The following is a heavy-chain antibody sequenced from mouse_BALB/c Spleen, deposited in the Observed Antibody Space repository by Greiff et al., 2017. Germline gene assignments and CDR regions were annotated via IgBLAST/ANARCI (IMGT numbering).Heavy chain of an antibody. CDR3: ARRGSSGYGAWFAY. CDR1: CYTFPSYW. Sequence: VQLQQPGAELVKPGASVKLSCKASCYTFPSYWMHWVKQMPGQGLEWIGEINPSNGRTNYNEKFKSKATLTVDKSSSTAYMQLSSLTSEDSAVYYCARRGSSGYGAWFAYWGQGTLVTVSA. CDR2: INPSNGRT. D-gene: IGHD3-1*01. V-gene: IGHV1S81*02. J-gene: IGHJ3*01.